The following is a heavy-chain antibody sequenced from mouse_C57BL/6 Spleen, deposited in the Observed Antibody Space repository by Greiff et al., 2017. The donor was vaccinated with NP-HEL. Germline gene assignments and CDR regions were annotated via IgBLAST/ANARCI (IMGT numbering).Heavy chain of an antibody. D-gene: IGHD4-1*01. Sequence: VQLQQSGAELVRPGASVKLSCTASGFNIKDYYMHWVKQRPEQGLEWIGRIDPEDGDTEYAPKLQGKATMTADTSSNTAYLQRSSLTSEDTAVYYCTTSGTYYAMDYWGQGTSVTVSS. CDR2: IDPEDGDT. CDR3: TTSGTYYAMDY. CDR1: GFNIKDYY. J-gene: IGHJ4*01. V-gene: IGHV14-1*01.